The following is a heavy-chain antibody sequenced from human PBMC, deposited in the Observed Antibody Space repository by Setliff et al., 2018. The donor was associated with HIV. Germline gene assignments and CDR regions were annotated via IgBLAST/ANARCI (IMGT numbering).Heavy chain of an antibody. CDR2: VYNSGGT. CDR1: GGSISSQY. Sequence: SETLSLTCTVSGGSISSQYWSWIRQTPGKGLESIGYVYNSGGTNYNPSLKSRVTISVDTSKNQFSLRLSSVTAADTAVYYCARNSQKGIQPLLLASWGQGTLVTVSS. CDR3: ARNSQKGIQPLLLAS. D-gene: IGHD1-1*01. J-gene: IGHJ4*02. V-gene: IGHV4-59*11.